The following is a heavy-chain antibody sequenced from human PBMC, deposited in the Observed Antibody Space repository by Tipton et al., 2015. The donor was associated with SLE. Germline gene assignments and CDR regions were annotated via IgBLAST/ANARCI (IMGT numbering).Heavy chain of an antibody. D-gene: IGHD2-15*01. Sequence: SLRLSCAASGFTFSGYAMTWVRQAPGKGLEWVSSISGSGGTTYYADSVKGRFTISRDYSKNTLYLQMDSLRAEDTAVYYCAKDLEWDRYCSGGSCYPSAYDIWGQGTMITVSS. CDR2: ISGSGGTT. CDR3: AKDLEWDRYCSGGSCYPSAYDI. J-gene: IGHJ3*02. CDR1: GFTFSGYA. V-gene: IGHV3-23*01.